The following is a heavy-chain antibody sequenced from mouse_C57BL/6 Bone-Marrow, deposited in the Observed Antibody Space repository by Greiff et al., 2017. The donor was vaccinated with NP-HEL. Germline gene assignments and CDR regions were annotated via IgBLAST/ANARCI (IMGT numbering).Heavy chain of an antibody. CDR1: GFTFSSYG. V-gene: IGHV5-6*01. CDR2: ISSGGSYT. D-gene: IGHD1-1*01. CDR3: ARHWITTLAADY. J-gene: IGHJ2*01. Sequence: EVHLVESGGDLVKPGGSLKLSCAASGFTFSSYGMSWVRQTPDKRLEWVATISSGGSYTYYPDSVKGRFPISRDNAKNTLYLQMSSLKSEDTAMYYCARHWITTLAADYWGQGTTLTVSS.